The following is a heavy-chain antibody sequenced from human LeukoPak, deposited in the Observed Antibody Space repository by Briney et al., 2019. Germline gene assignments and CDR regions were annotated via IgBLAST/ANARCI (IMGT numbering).Heavy chain of an antibody. D-gene: IGHD3-22*01. CDR3: AKVFENYYDSSGYYPREFDY. CDR1: GFTFSSYA. J-gene: IGHJ4*02. V-gene: IGHV3-23*01. Sequence: AGGSLRLSCAASGFTFSSYAMSWVRQAPGKGLEWVSAISGSGGSTYYADSVKGRFTISRDNSKNTLYLQMNSLRAEDTAVYYCAKVFENYYDSSGYYPREFDYWGQGTLVTVSS. CDR2: ISGSGGST.